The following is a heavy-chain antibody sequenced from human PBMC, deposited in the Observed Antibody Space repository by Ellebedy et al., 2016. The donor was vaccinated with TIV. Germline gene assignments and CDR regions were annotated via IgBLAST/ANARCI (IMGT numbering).Heavy chain of an antibody. D-gene: IGHD1-26*01. Sequence: SETLSLTCAVYGGSFSNYYWNWIRQPQGKGLEWIGHIFYSETNNYNPSLKSRVTISSDTSTNQFSLKLTSVTAADTAVYYCARGGIGVGADSWGQGTLVTVSS. CDR2: IFYSETN. CDR1: GGSFSNYY. CDR3: ARGGIGVGADS. J-gene: IGHJ4*02. V-gene: IGHV4-59*08.